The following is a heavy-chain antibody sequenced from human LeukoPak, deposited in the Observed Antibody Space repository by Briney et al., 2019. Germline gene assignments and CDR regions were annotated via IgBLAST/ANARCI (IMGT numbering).Heavy chain of an antibody. Sequence: GGSLRLSCAASGFTFSSYAMSWVRQAPGKGLEWVSAISGSGGSTYYADSVKGRFTISRDNSKNTLYLQMNSLRAEDTAVYYCAKDRSRYSSSWYALPYYFDYWGQGPLVTVSS. CDR3: AKDRSRYSSSWYALPYYFDY. V-gene: IGHV3-23*01. CDR1: GFTFSSYA. J-gene: IGHJ4*02. D-gene: IGHD6-13*01. CDR2: ISGSGGST.